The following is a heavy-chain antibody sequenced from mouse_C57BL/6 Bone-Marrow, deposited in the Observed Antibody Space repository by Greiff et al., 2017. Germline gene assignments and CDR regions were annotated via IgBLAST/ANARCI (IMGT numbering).Heavy chain of an antibody. V-gene: IGHV1-55*01. CDR3: ARIYDGYYDYYAMDY. Sequence: VQLQQPGAELVKPGASVKMSCKASGYTFTSYWITWVKQRPGQGLEWIGDIYPGSGSTNYNEKFKSKATLTVDTSSSTAYMQLSSLTSEDSAVXYCARIYDGYYDYYAMDYWGQGTSVTVSS. D-gene: IGHD2-3*01. CDR1: GYTFTSYW. CDR2: IYPGSGST. J-gene: IGHJ4*01.